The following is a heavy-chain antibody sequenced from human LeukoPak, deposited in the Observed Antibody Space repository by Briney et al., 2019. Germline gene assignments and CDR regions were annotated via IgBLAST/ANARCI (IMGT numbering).Heavy chain of an antibody. J-gene: IGHJ4*02. CDR2: ISSSSSYI. V-gene: IGHV3-21*06. CDR1: GFTFSSYS. CDR3: VKADIVTSTRGGFDY. D-gene: IGHD5-12*01. Sequence: PGGSLRLSCAASGFTFSSYSMNWVRQAPGKGLEWVSSISSSSSYIYYADSVKGRFTISRDNSKNTLYLQMSSLRTEDTAVYFCVKADIVTSTRGGFDYWGQGTLVTVSS.